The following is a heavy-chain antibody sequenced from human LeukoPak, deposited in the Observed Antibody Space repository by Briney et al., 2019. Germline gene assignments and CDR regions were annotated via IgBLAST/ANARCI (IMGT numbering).Heavy chain of an antibody. V-gene: IGHV3-66*01. D-gene: IGHD6-13*01. CDR2: VYSDGTT. Sequence: SGGSLRLSCAASGFTVSSNYMSWVRQAPGEGLEWVSVVYSDGTTYYADSVKGRFTISRDISKNTLYLQMNSLRAEDTAVYYCARDARPRAAASFDYWGQGTLVTVSS. CDR1: GFTVSSNY. CDR3: ARDARPRAAASFDY. J-gene: IGHJ4*02.